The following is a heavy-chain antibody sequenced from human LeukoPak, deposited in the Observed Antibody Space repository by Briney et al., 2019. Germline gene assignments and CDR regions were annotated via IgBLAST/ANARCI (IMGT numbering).Heavy chain of an antibody. CDR2: ISDSSSHT. J-gene: IGHJ4*02. Sequence: GGSLRLSCAASGFTLSNYNMNWVRQAPGKGLEWVSFISDSSSHTSYSDSVKGRFTVSRDNVKNSLYLRMNSLRAEDTAIYYCARDGEGGAAAGYWGQGTLVTVSS. CDR1: GFTLSNYN. V-gene: IGHV3-48*01. D-gene: IGHD6-13*01. CDR3: ARDGEGGAAAGY.